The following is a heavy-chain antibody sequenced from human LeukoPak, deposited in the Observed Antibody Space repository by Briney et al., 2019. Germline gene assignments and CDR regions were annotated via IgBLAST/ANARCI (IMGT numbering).Heavy chain of an antibody. V-gene: IGHV1-2*02. CDR3: ARDRCSSTSCYKGDAFDI. CDR2: INPNSGGT. CDR1: GYTSTGYY. D-gene: IGHD2-2*02. J-gene: IGHJ3*02. Sequence: ASVKVSCKASGYTSTGYYMHWVRQAPGQGLEWMGWINPNSGGTNYAQKFQGRVTMTRDTSISTAYMELSRLRSDDTAVYYCARDRCSSTSCYKGDAFDIWGQGTMVTVSS.